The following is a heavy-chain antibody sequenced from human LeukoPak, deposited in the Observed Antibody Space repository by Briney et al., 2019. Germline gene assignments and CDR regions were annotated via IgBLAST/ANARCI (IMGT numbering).Heavy chain of an antibody. V-gene: IGHV3-30-3*01. CDR3: ARDLTVGATGH. J-gene: IGHJ4*02. D-gene: IGHD1-26*01. CDR1: GFTFSSYA. Sequence: GGFLRLSCAASGFTFSSYAMHWVRQAPGKGLEWVAVISYDGSNKYYADSVKGRFTISRDNSKNTLYLQMNSLRAEDTAVYYCARDLTVGATGHWGQGTLVTVSS. CDR2: ISYDGSNK.